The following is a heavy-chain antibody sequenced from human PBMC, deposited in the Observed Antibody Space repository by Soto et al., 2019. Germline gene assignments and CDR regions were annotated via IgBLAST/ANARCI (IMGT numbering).Heavy chain of an antibody. CDR3: ARAVGDPLYYLDY. J-gene: IGHJ4*02. Sequence: QVPLQESGPGLVRPSETLSLTCTVSSDSNSSYYWIWIRQSPGKGLEWIGYTDYSGNTNYNPSLKSRVTISGDTSKNQFSLRLSSVTAADTAVYYCARAVGDPLYYLDYWGQGTLVTVSS. CDR2: TDYSGNT. D-gene: IGHD6-19*01. V-gene: IGHV4-59*08. CDR1: SDSNSSYY.